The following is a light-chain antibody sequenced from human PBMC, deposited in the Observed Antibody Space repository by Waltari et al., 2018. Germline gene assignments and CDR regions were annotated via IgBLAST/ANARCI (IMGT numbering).Light chain of an antibody. Sequence: SYVVTQSPSVSVAPGETARITCGGDDIGSKSVHWYQQRPGQAPGLVISYDSDRPSGIPGRFSGANSGNTATLTISGVEAEDEADYYCLVWHSTIDHQGVFGGGTKLTVL. CDR2: YDS. J-gene: IGLJ2*01. V-gene: IGLV3-21*04. CDR1: DIGSKS. CDR3: LVWHSTIDHQGV.